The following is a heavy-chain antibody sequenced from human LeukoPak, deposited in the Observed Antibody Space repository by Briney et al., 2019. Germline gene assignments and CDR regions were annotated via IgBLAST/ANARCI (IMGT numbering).Heavy chain of an antibody. CDR2: DGHT. D-gene: IGHD3-10*02. Sequence: PSETLSLTCTVSGGSVSSGYFHWSWIRQAPGKGLEWIGHDGHTNYNPSLRSRVTISIDTSSNQFSLRLNSVTAADTGVYYCATYYVGVGGRGLWGPGTLVTVSS. J-gene: IGHJ4*02. V-gene: IGHV4-61*01. CDR3: ATYYVGVGGRGL. CDR1: GGSVSSGYFH.